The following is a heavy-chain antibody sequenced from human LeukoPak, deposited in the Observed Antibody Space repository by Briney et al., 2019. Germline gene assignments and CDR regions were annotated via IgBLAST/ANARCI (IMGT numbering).Heavy chain of an antibody. J-gene: IGHJ4*02. CDR3: ARGDILTGYYVVY. CDR2: ISGSGGST. Sequence: GGSLRLSCAASGFTFSSYAMSWVRQAPGKGLEWVSAISGSGGSTYYADSVKGRFTISRDNSENTLYLQMNSLRAEDTAVYYCARGDILTGYYVVYWGQGTLVTVSS. D-gene: IGHD3-9*01. CDR1: GFTFSSYA. V-gene: IGHV3-23*01.